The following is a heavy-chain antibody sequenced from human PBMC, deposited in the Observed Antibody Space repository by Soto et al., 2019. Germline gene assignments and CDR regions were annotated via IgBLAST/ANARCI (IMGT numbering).Heavy chain of an antibody. CDR2: IYWDDDE. CDR1: GFSLSTTAEG. CDR3: AHGSCSSADCYPNPYLDY. V-gene: IGHV2-5*02. Sequence: QITLKESGPTLVKPTQTLTLTCTFSGFSLSTTAEGVGWIRQPPGKALEWPALIYWDDDERYSPSLKSRLTITKDTSKNQVVLTMTNVDPVDTATYYCAHGSCSSADCYPNPYLDYWGQGILVTVSS. J-gene: IGHJ4*02. D-gene: IGHD2-2*01.